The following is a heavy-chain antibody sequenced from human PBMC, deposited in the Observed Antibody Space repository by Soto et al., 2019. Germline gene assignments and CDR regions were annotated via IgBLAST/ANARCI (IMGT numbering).Heavy chain of an antibody. CDR1: GFIFSDYY. V-gene: IGHV3-72*01. D-gene: IGHD3-10*01. CDR2: SRNKANIYTT. CDR3: ARVSLIIWDFDI. J-gene: IGHJ3*02. Sequence: GGSLSLSCTASGFIFSDYYMDWVRQAPGKGLEWVARSRNKANIYTTEYAASVKGRFTILRDGSKKSLYLQMNSLKTEDTAVYFCARVSLIIWDFDIWGQGTMVTVSS.